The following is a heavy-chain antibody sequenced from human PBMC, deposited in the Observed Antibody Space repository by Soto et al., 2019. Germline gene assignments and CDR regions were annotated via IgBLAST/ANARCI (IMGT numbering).Heavy chain of an antibody. CDR1: GGSISSSSYY. J-gene: IGHJ4*02. D-gene: IGHD3-3*01. Sequence: SETLSLTCTVSGGSISSSSYYWGWIRQPPGKGLEWIGTIHYSGSTYYNPSLKSRVTISVDTSKNQFSLKLSSVTAADTAVYYCARHQDFWSGYSLDYFDYWGQGTLVTVSS. CDR2: IHYSGST. V-gene: IGHV4-39*01. CDR3: ARHQDFWSGYSLDYFDY.